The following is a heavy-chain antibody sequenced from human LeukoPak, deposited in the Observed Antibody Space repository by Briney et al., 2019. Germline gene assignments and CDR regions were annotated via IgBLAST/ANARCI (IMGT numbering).Heavy chain of an antibody. J-gene: IGHJ4*02. Sequence: GGSLRLSCAASGFTFSNYAMSWVRQAPGKGLEWVSGISSRGGTRYYADSVKGRFTISRDNSKNTLYLQMNSLRAEDTAVYYCARTGRPESSPKVFDYWGQGTLVTVSS. V-gene: IGHV3-23*01. D-gene: IGHD1/OR15-1a*01. CDR1: GFTFSNYA. CDR3: ARTGRPESSPKVFDY. CDR2: ISSRGGTR.